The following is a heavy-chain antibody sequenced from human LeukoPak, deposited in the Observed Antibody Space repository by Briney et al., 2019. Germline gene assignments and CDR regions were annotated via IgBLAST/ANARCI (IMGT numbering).Heavy chain of an antibody. J-gene: IGHJ6*03. V-gene: IGHV3-30*02. CDR2: IRYDGSNK. Sequence: GGSLRLSCAASGFTFSSYGMHWVRQAPGKGLEWVAFIRYDGSNKYYADSVKGRFTISRDNSKNTLYLQMNSLRAEDTAVYYYAKGGYSYGYYYYYYMDVWGKGTTVTISS. CDR1: GFTFSSYG. CDR3: AKGGYSYGYYYYYYMDV. D-gene: IGHD5-18*01.